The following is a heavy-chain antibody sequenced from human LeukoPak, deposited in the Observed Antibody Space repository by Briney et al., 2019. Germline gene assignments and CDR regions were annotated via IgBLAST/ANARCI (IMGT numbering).Heavy chain of an antibody. V-gene: IGHV3-30*02. J-gene: IGHJ4*02. D-gene: IGHD2/OR15-2a*01. CDR3: AKDIGSDFAFDY. CDR1: GFTFSTYW. Sequence: PGGSLRLSCVASGFTFSTYWMRWVRQAPGKGLEWVAFIRYDGDNKYYADSVKGRFTISRDNSKNTLYLQMNSLRAEDTAVYYCAKDIGSDFAFDYWGQGTLVTVSS. CDR2: IRYDGDNK.